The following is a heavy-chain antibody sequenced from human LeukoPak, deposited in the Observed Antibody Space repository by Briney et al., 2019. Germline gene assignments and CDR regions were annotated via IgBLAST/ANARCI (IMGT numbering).Heavy chain of an antibody. CDR3: KVGPMFEY. J-gene: IGHJ4*02. CDR1: GFTFSHAW. V-gene: IGHV3-15*01. CDR2: IKSKTDGGTA. Sequence: GGSLRLSSAASGFTFSHAWMSWVRQAPGKGLEWVGRIKSKTDGGTADYAAPVKGRFTISRDDSKNTLYLQMNSLKTEDTAVYYCKVGPMFEYWGQGTLVTVSS. D-gene: IGHD1-26*01.